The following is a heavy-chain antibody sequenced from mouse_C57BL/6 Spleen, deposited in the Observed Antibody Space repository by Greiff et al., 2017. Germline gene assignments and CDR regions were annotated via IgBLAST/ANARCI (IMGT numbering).Heavy chain of an antibody. CDR1: GFTFSDYG. Sequence: EVMLVESGGGLVKPGGSLKLSCAASGFTFSDYGMHWVRQAPEKGLEWVAYISSGSSTIYYADTVKGRFTISRDNAKNTLFLQMTSLRSEDTAMYYCARRMGNYEGNYFDYWGQGTTLTVSS. D-gene: IGHD1-1*01. CDR2: ISSGSSTI. CDR3: ARRMGNYEGNYFDY. V-gene: IGHV5-17*01. J-gene: IGHJ2*01.